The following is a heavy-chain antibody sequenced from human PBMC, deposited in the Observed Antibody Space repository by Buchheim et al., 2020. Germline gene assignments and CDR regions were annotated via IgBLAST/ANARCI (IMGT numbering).Heavy chain of an antibody. CDR3: ARIVGATIPDY. D-gene: IGHD1-26*01. CDR2: IYYSGST. Sequence: QLQLQESGPGLVKPSETLSLTCTVSGGSISSSSYYWGWVRQPPEKGLEWIGNIYYSGSTYYNPSLKSRVTISVDKSKNQFSLKLNSVTAADTAVYYCARIVGATIPDYWGQGIL. CDR1: GGSISSSSYY. J-gene: IGHJ4*02. V-gene: IGHV4-39*01.